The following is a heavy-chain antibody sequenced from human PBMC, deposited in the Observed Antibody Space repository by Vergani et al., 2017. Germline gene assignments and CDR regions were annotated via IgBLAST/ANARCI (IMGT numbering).Heavy chain of an antibody. Sequence: EVQLVESGGGLIQPGGSLRLSCAASGFTVSSNYMSWVRQAPGKGLEWVSVIYSGGSTYYADSVKGRFTISRDNSKNTLYLQMNSLRAEDTAVYYCARGDYYDSSGGWFDPWGQGTLVTVSS. D-gene: IGHD3-22*01. J-gene: IGHJ5*02. V-gene: IGHV3-53*01. CDR2: IYSGGST. CDR1: GFTVSSNY. CDR3: ARGDYYDSSGGWFDP.